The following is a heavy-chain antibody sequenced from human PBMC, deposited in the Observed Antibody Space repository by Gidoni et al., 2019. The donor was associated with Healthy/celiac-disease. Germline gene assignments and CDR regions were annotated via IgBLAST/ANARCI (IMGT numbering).Heavy chain of an antibody. CDR2: IYPGDSDT. Sequence: EVQLVQSGAEVKKPGESLTISCKGSGYSFTSYWIGWVRQMPGKGLEWMGIIYPGDSDTRYSPSFQGQVTISADKSISTAYLQWSSLKASDTAMYYCARHNDFITMIVVAQRSTAAEYGMDVWGQGTTVTVSS. J-gene: IGHJ6*02. CDR3: ARHNDFITMIVVAQRSTAAEYGMDV. V-gene: IGHV5-51*01. D-gene: IGHD3-22*01. CDR1: GYSFTSYW.